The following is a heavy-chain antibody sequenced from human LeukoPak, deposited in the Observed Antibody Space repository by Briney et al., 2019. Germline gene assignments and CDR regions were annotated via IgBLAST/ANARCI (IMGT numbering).Heavy chain of an antibody. V-gene: IGHV3-11*04. CDR1: GFTFSDYY. CDR3: ARVLHRRNYDSSVYYGY. D-gene: IGHD3-22*01. J-gene: IGHJ4*02. CDR2: ISSSGSTI. Sequence: GGSLRLSCAASGFTFSDYYMSWVRQAPGKGLEWVSYISSSGSTIYYADSVKGRFTISRDNAKNSLYLQMNSLRAEDTAVYYCARVLHRRNYDSSVYYGYWGQGTLVTVSS.